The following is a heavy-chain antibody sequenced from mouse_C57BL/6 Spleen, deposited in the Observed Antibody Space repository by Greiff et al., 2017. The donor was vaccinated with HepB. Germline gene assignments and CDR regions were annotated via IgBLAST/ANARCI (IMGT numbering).Heavy chain of an antibody. CDR2: IDPENGDT. Sequence: VQLQQSGAELVRPGASVKLSCTASGFNIKDDYMHWVKQRPEQGLEWIGWIDPENGDTEYASKFQGKATITADTSSNTAYLQLSSLTSEDTAVYYCTISPLTTVVATRAMDYWGQGTSVTVSS. V-gene: IGHV14-4*01. CDR1: GFNIKDDY. J-gene: IGHJ4*01. CDR3: TISPLTTVVATRAMDY. D-gene: IGHD1-1*01.